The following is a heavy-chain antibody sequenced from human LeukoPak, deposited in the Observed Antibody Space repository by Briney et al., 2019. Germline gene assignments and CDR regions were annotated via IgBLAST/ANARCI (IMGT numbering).Heavy chain of an antibody. V-gene: IGHV4-39*01. J-gene: IGHJ4*02. CDR3: ARRGAPYCSSTSCRPYYFDY. Sequence: KPSETLSLTCTVSGGSISSSSYYWGWIRQPPGKGLEWIGSIYYSGSTYYNPSLKSRVTISVDTSKNQFSLKLSSVTAADTAVYYCARRGAPYCSSTSCRPYYFDYWGQGTLVTVSS. CDR1: GGSISSSSYY. D-gene: IGHD2-2*01. CDR2: IYYSGST.